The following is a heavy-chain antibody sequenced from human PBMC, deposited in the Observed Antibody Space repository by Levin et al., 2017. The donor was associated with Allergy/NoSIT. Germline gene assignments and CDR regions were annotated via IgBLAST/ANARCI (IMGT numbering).Heavy chain of an antibody. CDR3: ARAPRKYSVPAAFDY. D-gene: IGHD6-6*01. CDR2: MYNTESR. J-gene: IGHJ4*02. CDR1: GGSINNYY. Sequence: KASETLSLTCAVSGGSINNYYWSWIRQPPGKAPEWVAFMYNTESRAYNPSLKSRVTISLDTSKNQFSLNLTSVTAADSAMYYCARAPRKYSVPAAFDYWGQGTLVTVSS. V-gene: IGHV4-59*01.